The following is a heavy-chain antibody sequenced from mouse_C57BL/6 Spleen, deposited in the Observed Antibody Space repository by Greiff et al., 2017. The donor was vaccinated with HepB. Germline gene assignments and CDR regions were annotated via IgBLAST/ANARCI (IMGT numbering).Heavy chain of an antibody. J-gene: IGHJ4*01. Sequence: VQLQESGAELVRPGTSVKLSCKASGYTFTSYWMHWVKQRPGQGLEWIGVIDPSDSYTNYNQKFKGKATLTVDTSSSTAYMQLSSLTSEDSAVYYCARREGYDGYYYAMDYWGQGTSVTVSS. CDR3: ARREGYDGYYYAMDY. CDR1: GYTFTSYW. D-gene: IGHD2-2*01. V-gene: IGHV1-59*01. CDR2: IDPSDSYT.